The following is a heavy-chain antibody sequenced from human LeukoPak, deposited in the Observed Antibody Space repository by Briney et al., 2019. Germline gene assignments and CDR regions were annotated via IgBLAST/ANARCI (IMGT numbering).Heavy chain of an antibody. V-gene: IGHV1-69*04. CDR2: IIPILGIA. Sequence: ASVKVSCKASGGTFSSYAISCVRQAPGQGLEWMGRIIPILGIANYAQKFQGRVTITADKSTSTAYMELSSLRSEDTAVYYCARDVPTGSYFHFPNWFDPWGQGTLVTVSS. CDR3: ARDVPTGSYFHFPNWFDP. J-gene: IGHJ5*02. CDR1: GGTFSSYA. D-gene: IGHD1-26*01.